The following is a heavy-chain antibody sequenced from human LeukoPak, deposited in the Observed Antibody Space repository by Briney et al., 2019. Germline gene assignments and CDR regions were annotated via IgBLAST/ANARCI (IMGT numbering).Heavy chain of an antibody. V-gene: IGHV4-34*01. CDR2: INYSGST. Sequence: SETLSLTCAVYGGSFSGYYWSWIRQPPGKGLGWIGDINYSGSTNYNPSLKSRVIISVDTPKNQFSLKLPSVTAADTAVYYCARRESYYYDSSDYSLFDYWGRGTLVTVSS. CDR3: ARRESYYYDSSDYSLFDY. CDR1: GGSFSGYY. D-gene: IGHD3-22*01. J-gene: IGHJ4*02.